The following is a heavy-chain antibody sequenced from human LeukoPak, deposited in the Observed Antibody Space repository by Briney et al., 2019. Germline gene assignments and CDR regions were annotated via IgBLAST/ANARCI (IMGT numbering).Heavy chain of an antibody. Sequence: SETLSLTCAVYGGPFSGYSWSWIRQPPGKGLEWIGEINHSGSTNYNPSLESRVTISADTSKNQFSLKLTSVTAADTAVYYCARRLDLWGRGTLVTVSS. J-gene: IGHJ2*01. CDR2: INHSGST. V-gene: IGHV4-34*01. CDR1: GGPFSGYS. CDR3: ARRLDL.